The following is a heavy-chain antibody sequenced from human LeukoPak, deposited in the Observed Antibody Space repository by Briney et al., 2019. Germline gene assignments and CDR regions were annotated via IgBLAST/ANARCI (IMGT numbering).Heavy chain of an antibody. CDR1: GFTLSNFA. CDR2: IYSGGTT. CDR3: ARDSRYCGGDCFDP. Sequence: PGGSLRLSCAASGFTLSNFAMTWVRQAPGQGLEWVSVIYSGGTTYYVDSVKGRLTISRDNSKNTLYLQMNSLRAEDTAVYYCARDSRYCGGDCFDPWGQGTLVTVSS. D-gene: IGHD2-21*01. V-gene: IGHV3-23*03. J-gene: IGHJ5*02.